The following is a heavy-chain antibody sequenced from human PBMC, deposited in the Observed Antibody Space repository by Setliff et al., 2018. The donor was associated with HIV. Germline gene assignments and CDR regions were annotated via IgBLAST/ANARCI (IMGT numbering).Heavy chain of an antibody. CDR3: ARRAYGDYVYFDY. J-gene: IGHJ4*02. D-gene: IGHD4-17*01. CDR2: IYYSGST. Sequence: PSETLSLTCTVSGGSISSHYWGWIRQPPGKGLEWIGSIYYSGSTYYNPSLKSRVTISVDTSKNQFSLKLSSVTAADTAVYYCARRAYGDYVYFDYWGQGTLVTVSS. V-gene: IGHV4-39*01. CDR1: GGSISSHY.